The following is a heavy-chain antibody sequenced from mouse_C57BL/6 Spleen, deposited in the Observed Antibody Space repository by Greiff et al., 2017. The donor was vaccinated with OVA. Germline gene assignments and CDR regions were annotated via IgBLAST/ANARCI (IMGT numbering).Heavy chain of an antibody. CDR3: AREGYDSYAMDY. D-gene: IGHD3-1*01. CDR1: GYAFSSSW. V-gene: IGHV1-82*01. J-gene: IGHJ4*01. CDR2: IYPGDGDT. Sequence: QVQLKESGPELVKPGASVKISCKASGYAFSSSWMNWVKQRPGKGLEWIGRIYPGDGDTNYNGKFKGKATLTADKSSSTAYMQLSSLTSEDSAVYFCAREGYDSYAMDYWGQGTSVTVSS.